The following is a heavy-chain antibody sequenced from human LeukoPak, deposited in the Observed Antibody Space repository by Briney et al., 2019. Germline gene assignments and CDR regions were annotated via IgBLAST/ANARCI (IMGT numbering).Heavy chain of an antibody. Sequence: GGSLRLSCAASGFTFSSYGMHWVRQAPGKGLEWVAFIRYDGSNKYYADSVKGRFTISRDNSKNTLYLQMNSLRAEDAAVYYCAKDGIPGPHRGLGPFSFDYWGQGTLVTVSS. V-gene: IGHV3-30*02. CDR3: AKDGIPGPHRGLGPFSFDY. D-gene: IGHD3-10*01. CDR1: GFTFSSYG. CDR2: IRYDGSNK. J-gene: IGHJ4*02.